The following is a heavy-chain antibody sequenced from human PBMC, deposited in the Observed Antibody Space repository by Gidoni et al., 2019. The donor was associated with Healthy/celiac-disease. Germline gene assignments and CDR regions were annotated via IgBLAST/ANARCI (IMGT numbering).Heavy chain of an antibody. Sequence: QVQLQQWGAGLLKPSETLSLTCAVYGGSFSGYYWSWIRQPPGKGLEWIGEINHSGSTNYNPSLKSRVTISVDTSKNQFSLKLSSVTAADTAVYYCARVGQWLGEMRAFDIWGQGTMVTVSS. J-gene: IGHJ3*02. V-gene: IGHV4-34*01. CDR3: ARVGQWLGEMRAFDI. CDR2: INHSGST. CDR1: GGSFSGYY. D-gene: IGHD6-19*01.